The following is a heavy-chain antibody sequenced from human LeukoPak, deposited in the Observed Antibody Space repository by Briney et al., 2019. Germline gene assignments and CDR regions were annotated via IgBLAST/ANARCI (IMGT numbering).Heavy chain of an antibody. V-gene: IGHV3-66*01. CDR2: IYSGGST. J-gene: IGHJ3*02. Sequence: GGSLRLSCAASGFTVSSNYMSWVRQAPGKGLEWVSVIYSGGSTYYADSVKGRFTISRDNSKNTLYLQMNSLRAEDTAVYYCASCSIAVAPLGPSFDIWGQGTMVTVSS. CDR3: ASCSIAVAPLGPSFDI. CDR1: GFTVSSNY. D-gene: IGHD6-19*01.